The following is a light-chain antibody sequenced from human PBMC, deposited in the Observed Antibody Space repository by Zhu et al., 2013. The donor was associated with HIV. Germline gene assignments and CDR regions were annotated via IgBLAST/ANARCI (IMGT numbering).Light chain of an antibody. Sequence: EIVLTQSPGTLSLSPGDRATLSCRASRSFSSTYLAWYQQKPGQAPRLLIYGASSRAKGIPDRFSGSGSGTDFTLTVSRLEPEDFAVYYCQHYGSSWTFGQGTKVEIK. CDR1: RSFSSTY. J-gene: IGKJ1*01. CDR3: QHYGSSWT. V-gene: IGKV3-20*01. CDR2: GAS.